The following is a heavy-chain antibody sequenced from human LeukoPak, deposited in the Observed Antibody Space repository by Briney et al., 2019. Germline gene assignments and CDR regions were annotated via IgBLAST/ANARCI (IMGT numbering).Heavy chain of an antibody. J-gene: IGHJ5*02. D-gene: IGHD2-8*01. CDR3: TRRGYSNNDRCFEGTWWFDT. CDR1: GYNSVLYW. CDR2: VYPGDSQA. Sequence: GESLKISCQGSGYNSVLYWIGWVRQMPGKGLEWMGVVYPGDSQARYSPSFQGQVTMSADKSTNTAYLQWSSLKASDTAMYYCTRRGYSNNDRCFEGTWWFDTWGQGTQVTVSS. V-gene: IGHV5-51*01.